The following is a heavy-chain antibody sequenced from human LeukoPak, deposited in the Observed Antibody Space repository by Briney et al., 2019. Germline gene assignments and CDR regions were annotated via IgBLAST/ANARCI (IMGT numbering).Heavy chain of an antibody. CDR2: IYYSGST. Sequence: PSETLSLTCTVSGGSISSYYWSWIRQPPGKGLEWIGYIYYSGSTNYNPSLKSRVTISVDTSKNQFSLKLSSVTAADTAVYYCASGFDYYDSSGYYYHDAFDIWGQGTMVTVSS. CDR1: GGSISSYY. J-gene: IGHJ3*02. CDR3: ASGFDYYDSSGYYYHDAFDI. V-gene: IGHV4-59*01. D-gene: IGHD3-22*01.